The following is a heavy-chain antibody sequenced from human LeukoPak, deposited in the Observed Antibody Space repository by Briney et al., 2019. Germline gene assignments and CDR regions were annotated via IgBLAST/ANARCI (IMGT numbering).Heavy chain of an antibody. D-gene: IGHD3-10*01. J-gene: IGHJ3*02. CDR2: ISAYNGNT. V-gene: IGHV1-18*01. Sequence: ASVKVSCKASGYTFTSYGISWVRQAPGQGLEWMGWISAYNGNTNYAQKLQGRVTMTTDTSTSTAYMELRSLRSDDTAVYYCAREGDSRKIVIVFDIGGKGTRVPVS. CDR3: AREGDSRKIVIVFDI. CDR1: GYTFTSYG.